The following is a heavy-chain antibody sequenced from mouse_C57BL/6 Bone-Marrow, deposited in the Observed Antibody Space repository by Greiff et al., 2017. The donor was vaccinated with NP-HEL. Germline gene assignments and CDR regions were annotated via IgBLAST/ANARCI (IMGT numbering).Heavy chain of an antibody. CDR2: IYPRDGST. D-gene: IGHD2-5*01. J-gene: IGHJ3*01. CDR3: ARGDSNSFAY. Sequence: VKLQESGPELVKPGASVKLSCKASGYTFTSYDIHWVKQRPGQGLEWIGWIYPRDGSTKYNEKFKGKATLTVDTSSSTAYMELHSLTSEDSAVDFCARGDSNSFAYGGQGTLVTVSA. V-gene: IGHV1-85*01. CDR1: GYTFTSYD.